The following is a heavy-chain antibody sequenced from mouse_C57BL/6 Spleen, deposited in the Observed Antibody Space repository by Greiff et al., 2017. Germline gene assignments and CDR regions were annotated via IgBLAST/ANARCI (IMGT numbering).Heavy chain of an antibody. J-gene: IGHJ3*01. CDR1: GYTFTSYG. D-gene: IGHD2-5*01. V-gene: IGHV1-81*01. CDR2: IHPRSGNT. CDR3: ARDYYSNLFAY. Sequence: QVQLKESGAELARPGASVKLSCKASGYTFTSYGISWVKQRTGQGLEWIGEIHPRSGNTYYNEKFKGKATLTADKSSSTAYMELRSLTSEDSAVYFCARDYYSNLFAYWGQGTLVTVSA.